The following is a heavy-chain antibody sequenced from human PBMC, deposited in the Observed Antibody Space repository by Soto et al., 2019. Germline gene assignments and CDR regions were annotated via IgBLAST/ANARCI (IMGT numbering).Heavy chain of an antibody. D-gene: IGHD3-9*01. CDR1: GGSISSYY. V-gene: IGHV4-59*08. Sequence: ASETLSLTCTVSGGSISSYYWSWIRQPPGKGLEWIGYTYYSGSTNYNPSLKSRVTISVDTSKNQFSLKLSSVTTADTAVYYCSRQTARGVRYFDWLPYPYYFDYWGQGTLVTVS. CDR3: SRQTARGVRYFDWLPYPYYFDY. CDR2: TYYSGST. J-gene: IGHJ4*02.